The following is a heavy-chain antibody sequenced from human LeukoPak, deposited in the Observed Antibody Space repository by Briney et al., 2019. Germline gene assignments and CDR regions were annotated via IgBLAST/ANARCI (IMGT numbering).Heavy chain of an antibody. D-gene: IGHD2/OR15-2a*01. Sequence: SETLSLTCTVSGGSISIFYWSWIRQPAGKVLDWIGRIHSSGSINHNPSLKSRFTLSVDTSKNQFSLKLTSVDAAATAVYYCARGTFKDGLDVWGQGTTVTVSS. CDR1: GGSISIFY. J-gene: IGHJ6*02. V-gene: IGHV4-4*07. CDR3: ARGTFKDGLDV. CDR2: IHSSGSI.